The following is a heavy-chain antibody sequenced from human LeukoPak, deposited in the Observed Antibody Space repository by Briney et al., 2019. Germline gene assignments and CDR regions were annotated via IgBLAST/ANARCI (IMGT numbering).Heavy chain of an antibody. V-gene: IGHV3-23*01. CDR1: GFTFSTFA. J-gene: IGHJ4*02. Sequence: GGSLRLSCAASGFTFSTFAMIWVRQPPGKGLERVSSVFPSGGEIHYADSVRGRFTISRDNSKSILSLQMNSLRAEDTAIYYCATYRQVLLPFESWGQGTLVTVSS. CDR3: ATYRQVLLPFES. D-gene: IGHD5-18*01. CDR2: VFPSGGEI.